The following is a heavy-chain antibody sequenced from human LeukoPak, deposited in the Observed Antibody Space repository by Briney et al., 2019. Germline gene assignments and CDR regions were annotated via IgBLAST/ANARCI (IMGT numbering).Heavy chain of an antibody. CDR2: ISGSGGST. CDR1: GFTFSSYD. V-gene: IGHV3-23*01. D-gene: IGHD4-11*01. Sequence: PGGSLRLSCAASGFTFSSYDISCVRQSPGKGLEWVSAISGSGGSTYYAESVKGRFTISRDNSKNTLYLQMNSLRAEDTAVYYCAKRDCSNYDLDYGGWGPLILVTA. J-gene: IGHJ4*02. CDR3: AKRDCSNYDLDY.